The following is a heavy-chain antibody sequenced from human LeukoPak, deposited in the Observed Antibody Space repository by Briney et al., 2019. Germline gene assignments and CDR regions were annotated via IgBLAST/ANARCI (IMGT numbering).Heavy chain of an antibody. J-gene: IGHJ4*02. CDR2: INSDGSST. CDR3: ASPIAVAGPYYFDY. CDR1: GFTFSSYW. D-gene: IGHD6-19*01. V-gene: IGHV3-74*01. Sequence: PWGYLRLSCAASGFTFSSYWMHWVRQAPGKGLVWVSRINSDGSSTNHADSVKGRFTISRDNDKNTLYLQINSLRAEDTAVYYCASPIAVAGPYYFDYWGQGTLVTVSS.